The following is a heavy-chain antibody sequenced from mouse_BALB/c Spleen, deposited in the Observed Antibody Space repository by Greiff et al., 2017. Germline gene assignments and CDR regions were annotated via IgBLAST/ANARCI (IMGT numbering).Heavy chain of an antibody. CDR3: ARHEDYRYEGFAY. J-gene: IGHJ3*01. Sequence: DVKLVESGGGLVQPGGSLKLSCAASGFTFSSYGMSWVRQTPDKRLELVATINSNGGSTYYPDSVKGRFTISRDNAKNTLYLQMSSLRSEDTAMYYCARHEDYRYEGFAYWGQGTLVTVSA. V-gene: IGHV5-6-3*01. CDR2: INSNGGST. D-gene: IGHD2-14*01. CDR1: GFTFSSYG.